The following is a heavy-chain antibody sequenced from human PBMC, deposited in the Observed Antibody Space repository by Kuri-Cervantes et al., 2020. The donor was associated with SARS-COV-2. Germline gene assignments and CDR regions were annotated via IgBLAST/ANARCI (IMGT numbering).Heavy chain of an antibody. CDR1: GGTFSSYA. CDR2: IIPIFGTA. Sequence: SVKVSCKASGGTFSSYAMSWVRQAPGQGLEWMGGIIPIFGTANYAQKFQGRVTITADESTSTAYMELSSLRSEDTAVYYCARGPGAADVFDIWGQGTMVTVSS. V-gene: IGHV1-69*13. CDR3: ARGPGAADVFDI. J-gene: IGHJ3*02. D-gene: IGHD3-10*01.